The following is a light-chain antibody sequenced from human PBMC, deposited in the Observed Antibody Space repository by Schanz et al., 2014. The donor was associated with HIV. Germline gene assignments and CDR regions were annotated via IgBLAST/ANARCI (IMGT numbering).Light chain of an antibody. J-gene: IGKJ3*01. CDR1: QSVSNSY. CDR3: QHYGSS. V-gene: IGKV3-20*01. CDR2: DAS. Sequence: EIVLTQSPVTLSLSPGERATLSCRASQSVSNSYLAWYQQKPGQAPRLLIYDASNRATGIPDRFSGSGSGSDFTLTISRLEPEDFAVYYCQHYGSSFGPGTKVDIQ.